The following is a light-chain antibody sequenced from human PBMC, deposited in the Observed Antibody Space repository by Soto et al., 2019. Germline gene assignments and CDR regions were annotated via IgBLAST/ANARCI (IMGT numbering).Light chain of an antibody. V-gene: IGLV2-14*01. Sequence: QSALTQPASVSGSPGQSITISCTGTSSDLGAYNYVSWYQQHPGKAPKLIIYEVSNRPSGVSNRFSGPKSDKTASLTISGVQTEDEADYYCSSYTRTSSWVFGGGTKLTVL. CDR3: SSYTRTSSWV. CDR1: SSDLGAYNY. CDR2: EVS. J-gene: IGLJ3*02.